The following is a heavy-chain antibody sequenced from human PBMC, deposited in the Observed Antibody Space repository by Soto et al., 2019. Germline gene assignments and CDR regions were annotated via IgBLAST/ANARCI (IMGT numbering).Heavy chain of an antibody. CDR3: ARDFSLDY. Sequence: EVQLVESGGGLVQPGGSLRLSCAASGFNFSTYWMTWVRQAPGKGLEWVANIKEDGSEKYYVDSVKGRFAISRDNAKNSVYLQMTSLRAEDTAVYYCARDFSLDYWGQGTLVSVSS. CDR2: IKEDGSEK. V-gene: IGHV3-7*03. J-gene: IGHJ4*02. CDR1: GFNFSTYW.